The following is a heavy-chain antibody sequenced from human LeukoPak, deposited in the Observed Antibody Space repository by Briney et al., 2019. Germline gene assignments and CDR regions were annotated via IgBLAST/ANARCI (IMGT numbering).Heavy chain of an antibody. Sequence: ASVKVSCKASGYTFTSNYMHWVRQAPGQGLEWMGIINPSGGSTSNAQKFQGRVTMTRDTSTSTVYMELSSLRSEDTAVYHCARDRARQNQDGMDVWGQGTTVTVSS. D-gene: IGHD1-14*01. CDR3: ARDRARQNQDGMDV. CDR2: INPSGGST. V-gene: IGHV1-46*01. J-gene: IGHJ6*02. CDR1: GYTFTSNY.